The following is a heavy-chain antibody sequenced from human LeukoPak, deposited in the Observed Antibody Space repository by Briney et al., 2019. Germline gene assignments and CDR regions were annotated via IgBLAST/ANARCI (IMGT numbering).Heavy chain of an antibody. J-gene: IGHJ6*03. Sequence: GGSLRLSCVASGFTFRNFVMHWVRQAPGKGLEWVAVISYDGSNKYYADSVKGRFTISRDNSKNTLYLQMNSLRAEDTAVYYCARGPPGGNYYMDVWGKGTTVIVSS. CDR3: ARGPPGGNYYMDV. CDR1: GFTFRNFV. V-gene: IGHV3-30-3*01. CDR2: ISYDGSNK.